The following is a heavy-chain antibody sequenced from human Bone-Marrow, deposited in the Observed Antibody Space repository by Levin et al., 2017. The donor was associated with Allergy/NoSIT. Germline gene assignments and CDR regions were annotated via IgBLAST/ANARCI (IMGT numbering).Heavy chain of an antibody. CDR3: TRKIYYYDTSNLGWFDP. Sequence: PGGSLRLSCVASEFTFSNYWMSWVRQAPGKGLEWVATINQDGTGETYVDSVKGRFSISRDNAEKSLYLQMNSLRAEDSAVYHCTRKIYYYDTSNLGWFDPWGQGTLVTVSS. CDR2: INQDGTGE. D-gene: IGHD3-22*01. J-gene: IGHJ5*02. V-gene: IGHV3-7*01. CDR1: EFTFSNYW.